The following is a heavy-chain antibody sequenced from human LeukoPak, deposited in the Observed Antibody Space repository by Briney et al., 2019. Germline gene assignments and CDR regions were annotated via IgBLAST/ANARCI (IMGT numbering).Heavy chain of an antibody. CDR1: GGSITTSRYY. Sequence: MASGTLSLTCTVSGGSITTSRYYWGWIRQPPGKGLEWIGTMHNSGSTYYNPSLKSRVTISVDTSKNQFSLKLSSVTAADTAVYYCARHSSSSSYFQHWGQGTLVTVSS. CDR3: ARHSSSSSYFQH. CDR2: MHNSGST. D-gene: IGHD6-6*01. V-gene: IGHV4-39*01. J-gene: IGHJ1*01.